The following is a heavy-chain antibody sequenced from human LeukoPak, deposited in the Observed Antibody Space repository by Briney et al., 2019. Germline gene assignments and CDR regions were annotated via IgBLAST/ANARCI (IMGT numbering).Heavy chain of an antibody. J-gene: IGHJ4*02. Sequence: VGSLRLSCAASGFTFSSFGMHWVRQAPGKGLEWVALIWYDGSNQYYADSVKGRFTISRDDSKNTLYLQMNSLSAEDTAVYFCARAFQSLYSLDYWGQGTLVTVSS. D-gene: IGHD2-15*01. CDR3: ARAFQSLYSLDY. CDR2: IWYDGSNQ. V-gene: IGHV3-33*01. CDR1: GFTFSSFG.